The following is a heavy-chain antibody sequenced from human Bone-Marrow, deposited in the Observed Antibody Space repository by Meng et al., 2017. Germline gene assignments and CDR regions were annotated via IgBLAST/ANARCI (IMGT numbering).Heavy chain of an antibody. J-gene: IGHJ6*01. V-gene: IGHV3-9*01. CDR1: GFTFDDYA. CDR3: AKARVAGYYYYYGMDV. Sequence: SLKISCAASGFTFDDYAMHWVRQAPGKGLEWVSGISWNSGSIGYADSVKGRFTISRDNAKNSLYLQMNSLRAEDTALYYCAKARVAGYYYYYGMDVWGQGNTVNGAS. CDR2: ISWNSGSI. D-gene: IGHD3-10*01.